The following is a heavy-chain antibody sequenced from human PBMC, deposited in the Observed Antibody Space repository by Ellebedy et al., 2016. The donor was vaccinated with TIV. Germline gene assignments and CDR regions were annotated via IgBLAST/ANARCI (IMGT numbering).Heavy chain of an antibody. V-gene: IGHV2-70*11. CDR3: AREEGEFSYALDS. J-gene: IGHJ4*02. CDR1: GFSLSTSGMC. D-gene: IGHD3-16*01. CDR2: IDWDEDT. Sequence: SGPTLVKPTETLTLTCTFSGFSLSTSGMCINWIRQPPGKALEWLARIDWDEDTYYSISLHTRLTISKDRTRNQVVLTMTSMDADDSGMYFCAREEGEFSYALDSWGQGILVTVST.